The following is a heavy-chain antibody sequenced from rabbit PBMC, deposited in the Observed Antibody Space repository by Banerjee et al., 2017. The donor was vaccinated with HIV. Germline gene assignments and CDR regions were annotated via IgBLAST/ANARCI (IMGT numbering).Heavy chain of an antibody. D-gene: IGHD6-1*01. CDR1: GISFSSGYW. V-gene: IGHV1S45*01. CDR2: IGAGSGTT. J-gene: IGHJ6*01. Sequence: QEQLVESGGGLVQPGGSLTLSCKASGISFSSGYWICWVRQAPGKGLEWSGCIGAGSGTTYYASWAKGRFTISKTSSTTVALQMTSLTAADTATYFCARGNAYAGAGYALWGQGTLVTVS. CDR3: ARGNAYAGAGYAL.